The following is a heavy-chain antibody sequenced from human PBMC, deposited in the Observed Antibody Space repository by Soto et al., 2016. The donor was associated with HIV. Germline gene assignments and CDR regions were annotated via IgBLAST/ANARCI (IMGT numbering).Heavy chain of an antibody. CDR1: GGSFSGFQ. CDR2: VNHSGHT. V-gene: IGHV4-34*01. Sequence: QVQLQQWGAGLLKPSETLSLTCAVYGGSFSGFQWTWIRQAPGKGLEWIGEVNHSGHTKYNPSLKGRLTISTDTSKNQFXLKVTSVTAADTAVYYCARHGDANNWDRSFDYWGHGNLVTVSS. CDR3: ARHGDANNWDRSFDY. D-gene: IGHD1-26*01. J-gene: IGHJ4*01.